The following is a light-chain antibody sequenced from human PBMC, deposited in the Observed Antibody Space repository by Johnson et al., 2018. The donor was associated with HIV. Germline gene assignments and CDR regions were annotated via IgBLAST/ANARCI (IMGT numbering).Light chain of an antibody. CDR2: EDY. Sequence: QSVLTQPPSVSAAPGQRVNISCSGHSSNIENYFVSWYQQLPGAAPRLLIYEDYKLPSGIPDRFSGSKSGASATLGIPGLQTGDEADYYCGVCDARLSPHYVFGTGTTITVL. J-gene: IGLJ1*01. CDR3: GVCDARLSPHYV. CDR1: SSNIENYF. V-gene: IGLV1-51*02.